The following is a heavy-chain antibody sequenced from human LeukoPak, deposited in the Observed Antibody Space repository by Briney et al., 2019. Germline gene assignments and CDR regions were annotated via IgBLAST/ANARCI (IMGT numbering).Heavy chain of an antibody. V-gene: IGHV1-2*02. CDR1: GYTLTGYY. D-gene: IGHD4-17*01. J-gene: IGHJ4*02. CDR2: INPNRGGT. Sequence: ASVKVSCKASGYTLTGYYMQWVRQAPGQGLEWMGWINPNRGGTNYAQKFQGRVTMTRDTSISTAYMELSRLRSDDTAVYYCAREAPDYGDYVFDYWGQGTLVTVSS. CDR3: AREAPDYGDYVFDY.